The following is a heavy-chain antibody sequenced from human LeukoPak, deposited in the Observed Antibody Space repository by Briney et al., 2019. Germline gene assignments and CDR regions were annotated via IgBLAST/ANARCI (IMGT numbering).Heavy chain of an antibody. CDR2: IYYSGST. V-gene: IGHV4-59*01. CDR1: GGPISSYY. J-gene: IGHJ4*02. CDR3: ARGNTIFGVVISFDY. D-gene: IGHD3-3*01. Sequence: NPPETLSLTCTVSGGPISSYYWSWLRQPPGKGLDWIGSIYYSGSTNYNPSLKSRVTISVDTSTNQFSLKLSSVTAADTAVYYCARGNTIFGVVISFDYWGQGTLVTVSS.